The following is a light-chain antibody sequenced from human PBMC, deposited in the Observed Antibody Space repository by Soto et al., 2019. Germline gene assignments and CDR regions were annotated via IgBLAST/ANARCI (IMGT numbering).Light chain of an antibody. CDR1: SSDVGGYNY. V-gene: IGLV2-14*01. Sequence: QSVLTQPASVSGSPGQSITISCTGTSSDVGGYNYVSWYQQHPGKAPKLMIYDVSNRPSGVSNRFSGSTSGNTASLTISGLQAEDEADYYCSSYTSSSFVVFGGGTKVTVL. CDR3: SSYTSSSFVV. J-gene: IGLJ2*01. CDR2: DVS.